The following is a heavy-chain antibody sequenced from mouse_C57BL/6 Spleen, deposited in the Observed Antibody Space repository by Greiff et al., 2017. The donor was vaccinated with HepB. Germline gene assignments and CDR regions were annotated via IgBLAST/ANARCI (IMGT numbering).Heavy chain of an antibody. CDR1: GYTFTSYW. D-gene: IGHD1-1*01. V-gene: IGHV1-64*01. Sequence: QVQLKQSGAELVKPGASVKLSCKASGYTFTSYWMHWVKQRPGQGLEWIGMIHPNSGSTNYNEKFKSKATLTVDKSSSTAYMQLSSLTSEDSAVYYCARGYYYGSSYREFDYWGQGTTLTVSS. CDR2: IHPNSGST. J-gene: IGHJ2*01. CDR3: ARGYYYGSSYREFDY.